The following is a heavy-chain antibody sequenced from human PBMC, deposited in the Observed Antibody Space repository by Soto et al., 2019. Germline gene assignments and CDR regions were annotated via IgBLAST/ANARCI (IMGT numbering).Heavy chain of an antibody. V-gene: IGHV3-74*01. CDR2: INSDGSST. CDR3: VRAIGYYGMDV. Sequence: EVQLVESGGGLVQPGGSLRLSCVASGFIFSNCWMHWVRQAPGMGLVWVSHINSDGSSTTYADSVKGRFTISRDNAKNTLYLQMNRLRAEDTAVYYCVRAIGYYGMDVWGRGTTVTVSS. CDR1: GFIFSNCW. D-gene: IGHD3-22*01. J-gene: IGHJ6*02.